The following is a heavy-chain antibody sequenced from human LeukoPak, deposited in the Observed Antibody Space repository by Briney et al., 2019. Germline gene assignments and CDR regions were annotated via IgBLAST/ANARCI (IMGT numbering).Heavy chain of an antibody. CDR2: IHYSGST. CDR3: ARVQWLPLDVFNF. CDR1: GDSVSSSY. Sequence: PSETLSLTCAVSGDSVSSSYWSWIRQPPGKGLEWIGYIHYSGSTDYNPSLKSRVTMSVDTSKNQFSLRMNSVTAADTAMYYCARVQWLPLDVFNFWGQGTMVTVSS. D-gene: IGHD6-19*01. J-gene: IGHJ3*01. V-gene: IGHV4-59*02.